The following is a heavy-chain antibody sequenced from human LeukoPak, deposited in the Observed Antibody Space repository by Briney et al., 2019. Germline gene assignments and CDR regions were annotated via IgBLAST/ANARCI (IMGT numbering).Heavy chain of an antibody. Sequence: QPGGSLRLSCAASGFTFDDYAMHWVRQAPGKGLEWASGISWNSGSIGYADSVKGRFTISRDNAKNSLYLQMNSLRAEDTALYYCAKVLAGGSPDAFDIWGQGTMVTVSS. CDR2: ISWNSGSI. CDR3: AKVLAGGSPDAFDI. D-gene: IGHD2-8*02. J-gene: IGHJ3*02. CDR1: GFTFDDYA. V-gene: IGHV3-9*01.